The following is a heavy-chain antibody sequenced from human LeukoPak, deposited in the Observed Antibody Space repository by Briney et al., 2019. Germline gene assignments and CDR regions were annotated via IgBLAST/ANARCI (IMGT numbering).Heavy chain of an antibody. Sequence: GGSLRLSCAASGFTFSLYWMTWVRQPPGKGLQWVANIKQDGSEKYYLESVKGRFTISKDNAKNSLHLQMNGLRAEDTAVYFCARDFGGYSYGYDYWGQGTLVTVPS. CDR1: GFTFSLYW. CDR3: ARDFGGYSYGYDY. D-gene: IGHD5-18*01. V-gene: IGHV3-7*01. J-gene: IGHJ4*02. CDR2: IKQDGSEK.